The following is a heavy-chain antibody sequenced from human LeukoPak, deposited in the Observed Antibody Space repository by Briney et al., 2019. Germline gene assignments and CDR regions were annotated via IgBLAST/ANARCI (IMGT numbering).Heavy chain of an antibody. CDR3: ARVPRGVAXTAGFDY. CDR2: IYPADSDT. CDR1: GYSFTNHW. J-gene: IGHJ4*02. Sequence: GESLKISCKGSGYSFTNHWIGWVRQMPGKGLEWMGIIYPADSDTRYSPSIQGQVTFSVDRSIRTAYLQWNSLRPSDIGMYFCARVPRGVAXTAGFDYWGQGTRVTVSS. D-gene: IGHD3-10*01. V-gene: IGHV5-51*01.